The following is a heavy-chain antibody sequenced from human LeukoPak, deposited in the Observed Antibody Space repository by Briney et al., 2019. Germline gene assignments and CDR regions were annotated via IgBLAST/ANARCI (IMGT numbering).Heavy chain of an antibody. V-gene: IGHV3-23*01. CDR2: IDGRGIGT. Sequence: PGGSLRLSCAASGFTFSNYAMSWVRQAPGKGLEWVSAIDGRGIGTYYADSVKGRFTISRDTSKNTLYLQMNSLRAEDTAVYYCAKDRSYYESSSHSYFLPFDDWGQGTLVTVSS. CDR1: GFTFSNYA. J-gene: IGHJ4*02. D-gene: IGHD3-22*01. CDR3: AKDRSYYESSSHSYFLPFDD.